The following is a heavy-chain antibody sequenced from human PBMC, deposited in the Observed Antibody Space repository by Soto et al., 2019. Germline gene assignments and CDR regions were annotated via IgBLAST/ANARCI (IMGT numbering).Heavy chain of an antibody. Sequence: PSETLSLTCTVSGGSISSYYWSWIRQPPGKGLEWIGCIYYSGSTNYNPSLKSRVTISVDTSKNQFSLKLSSVTAADTAVYYCARSKGDYDPPDYWGQGTLVTVSS. CDR3: ARSKGDYDPPDY. CDR2: IYYSGST. CDR1: GGSISSYY. V-gene: IGHV4-59*01. D-gene: IGHD4-17*01. J-gene: IGHJ4*02.